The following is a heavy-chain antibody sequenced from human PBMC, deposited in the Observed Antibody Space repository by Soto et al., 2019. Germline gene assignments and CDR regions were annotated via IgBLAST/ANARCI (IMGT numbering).Heavy chain of an antibody. Sequence: QVQLVESGGGVVQPGRSLRLSCAASGFTVSSYAMHWVRQAPGKGLEWVAVISYDGSNKYYADSVKGRFTISRDNSKDTLDLQMNSLRAGDTAVYYCARDREGGWRVISHYFDYWGQGTLVTVSS. CDR3: ARDREGGWRVISHYFDY. CDR1: GFTVSSYA. D-gene: IGHD6-19*01. V-gene: IGHV3-30-3*01. CDR2: ISYDGSNK. J-gene: IGHJ4*02.